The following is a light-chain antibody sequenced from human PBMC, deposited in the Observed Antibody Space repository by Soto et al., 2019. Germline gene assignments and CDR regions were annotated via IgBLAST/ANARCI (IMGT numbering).Light chain of an antibody. CDR2: SAS. Sequence: DIQLTQSPSFLSASVGDRVAITCRASQGISSYLAWYQKKPGTAPKLLIHSASTLQSGVPSRFSGSGSGTEFTLTISSLQPEDFATYYCQQLNSYPLTFGGGTKVEIK. CDR1: QGISSY. CDR3: QQLNSYPLT. J-gene: IGKJ4*01. V-gene: IGKV1-9*01.